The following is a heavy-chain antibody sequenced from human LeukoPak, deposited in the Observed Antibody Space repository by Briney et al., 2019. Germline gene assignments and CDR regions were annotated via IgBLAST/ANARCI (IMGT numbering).Heavy chain of an antibody. CDR1: GGTFSSYA. CDR2: IIPIFGTA. J-gene: IGHJ5*02. D-gene: IGHD6-6*01. CDR3: ARKGSSSFNDWFDP. V-gene: IGHV1-69*06. Sequence: SVKVSCKASGGTFSSYAISWVRQAPGQGLEWMGGIIPIFGTANYAQKFQGRVTITADKSTSTAYMELSSLRSEDTAVYYCARKGSSSFNDWFDPWGQGTLVTVSS.